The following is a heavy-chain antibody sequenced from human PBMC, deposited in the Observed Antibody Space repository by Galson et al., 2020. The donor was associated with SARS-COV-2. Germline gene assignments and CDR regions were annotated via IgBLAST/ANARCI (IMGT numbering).Heavy chain of an antibody. J-gene: IGHJ1*01. Sequence: SETLSLTCTVSGGSISSSSYFWGWIRQPPGKVLEWIGNMYYDGSTHYNPSLQSRGTMSVDRSKNQFSLTLSSVTAADTAVYFCARALTPAGSGWTTWDFWGSGALVTVSS. V-gene: IGHV4-39*07. CDR1: GGSISSSSYF. CDR3: ARALTPAGSGWTTWDF. D-gene: IGHD6-19*01. CDR2: MYYDGST.